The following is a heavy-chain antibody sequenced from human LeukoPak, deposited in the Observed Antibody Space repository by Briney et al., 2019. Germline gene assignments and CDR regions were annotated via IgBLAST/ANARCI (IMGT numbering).Heavy chain of an antibody. CDR1: GFTFSGYW. V-gene: IGHV3-7*01. D-gene: IGHD6-19*01. Sequence: LAGGSLRLSCAASGFTFSGYWMSWVRQTPGSGLEWVANIKEDGNEKYYVDSVKGRFTISRDNAKNSLYLQMSSLRAEDTAVYYCAKDGGVAGLFQYWGQGTLVTVSS. J-gene: IGHJ4*02. CDR2: IKEDGNEK. CDR3: AKDGGVAGLFQY.